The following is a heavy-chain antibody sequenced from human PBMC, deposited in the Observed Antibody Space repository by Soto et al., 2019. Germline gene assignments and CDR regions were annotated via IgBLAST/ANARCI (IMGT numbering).Heavy chain of an antibody. J-gene: IGHJ4*02. CDR3: AKKVNSGPGSQYFDY. Sequence: GGSLRLSCAASGFTFSSYSMSWVRHAPGKGLEWVSGFRTSGDGGTTYYADSVKGRFTISRDNSKNMLFLQMNSLRAEDTAIYHCAKKVNSGPGSQYFDYWGQGTLVTVSS. CDR2: FRTSGDGGTT. D-gene: IGHD3-10*01. V-gene: IGHV3-23*01. CDR1: GFTFSSYS.